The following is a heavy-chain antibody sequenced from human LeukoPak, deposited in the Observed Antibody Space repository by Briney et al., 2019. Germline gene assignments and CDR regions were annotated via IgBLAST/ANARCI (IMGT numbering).Heavy chain of an antibody. Sequence: SETLSLTCTVSGGSISSGNYYWSWIRQPPEKGLEWIGYIYYSGSTSYNPSLKSLFTISVDTSKNQFSLKLHSVTAADPAVYYCARGDLIYDSSTYYPYWGQGTLVTVSS. CDR2: IYYSGST. D-gene: IGHD3-22*01. V-gene: IGHV4-30-4*01. CDR1: GGSISSGNYY. CDR3: ARGDLIYDSSTYYPY. J-gene: IGHJ4*02.